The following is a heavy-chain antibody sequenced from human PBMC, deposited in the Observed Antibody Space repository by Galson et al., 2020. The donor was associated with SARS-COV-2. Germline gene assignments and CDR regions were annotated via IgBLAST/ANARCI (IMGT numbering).Heavy chain of an antibody. Sequence: KVSCKGSGYSFTSYWISWVRQMPGKGLEWMGRIDPSDSYTNYSPSFQGHVTISADKSISNAYLQWSSLKASDTAMYYCARQGYDYVWGSPYYWGQGTLVTVSS. CDR2: IDPSDSYT. CDR1: GYSFTSYW. D-gene: IGHD3-16*01. CDR3: ARQGYDYVWGSPYY. V-gene: IGHV5-10-1*01. J-gene: IGHJ4*02.